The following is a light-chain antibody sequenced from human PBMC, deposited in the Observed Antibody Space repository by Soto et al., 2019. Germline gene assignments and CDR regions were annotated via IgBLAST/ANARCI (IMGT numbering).Light chain of an antibody. J-gene: IGKJ1*01. Sequence: EIVLTQSPGSLSLSPGERATLSCRASQSVDSRFFAWYQQRPGQAPRLLIYGASRRATGLPDRFTGSGSGTDFTLTISGLEPEDFAFYYCQQYDSSVTFGLGTKVEIK. CDR2: GAS. V-gene: IGKV3-20*01. CDR3: QQYDSSVT. CDR1: QSVDSRF.